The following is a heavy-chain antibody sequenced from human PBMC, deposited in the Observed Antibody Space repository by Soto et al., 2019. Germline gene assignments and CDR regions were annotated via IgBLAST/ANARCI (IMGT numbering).Heavy chain of an antibody. D-gene: IGHD2-21*01. J-gene: IGHJ6*02. Sequence: SETLSLTCTVSGDSISSSTYFWGWVRQPPGKGLEWIGSIYYSGSTYYNPSLKSRVTISVDTSKNHFSLKLSSVTAAATYYCARDSVALYYYYYGMDVWGQGTTVTVSS. V-gene: IGHV4-39*02. CDR2: IYYSGST. CDR3: ARDSVALYYYYYGMDV. CDR1: GDSISSSTYF.